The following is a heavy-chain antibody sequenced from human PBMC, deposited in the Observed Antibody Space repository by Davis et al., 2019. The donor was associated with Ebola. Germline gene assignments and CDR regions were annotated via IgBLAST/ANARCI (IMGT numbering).Heavy chain of an antibody. Sequence: GGSLRLSCAASGFTFSSYSMNWVRQAPGKGLEWFSYISSSGTTIYYADSVKGRFTISRDNAWNSLYLQMNSLRAEDTAVYYCARDEIGGSYFDYWGQGILVTVSS. V-gene: IGHV3-48*04. CDR3: ARDEIGGSYFDY. CDR1: GFTFSSYS. J-gene: IGHJ4*02. D-gene: IGHD3-3*01. CDR2: ISSSGTTI.